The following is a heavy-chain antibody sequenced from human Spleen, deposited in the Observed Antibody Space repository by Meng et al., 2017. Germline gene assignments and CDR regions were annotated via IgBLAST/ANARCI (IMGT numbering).Heavy chain of an antibody. CDR1: GFTFSSYE. D-gene: IGHD3-16*01. CDR3: AREIGDYYYYYGMDV. CDR2: ISSSGSTI. Sequence: GESLKISCAASGFTFSSYEMNWVRQAPGKGLEWVSYISSSGSTIYYADSVKGRFTISRDNAKNSLYLQMNSLRAEDTAVYYCAREIGDYYYYYGMDVWGQGTTVTVSS. V-gene: IGHV3-48*03. J-gene: IGHJ6*02.